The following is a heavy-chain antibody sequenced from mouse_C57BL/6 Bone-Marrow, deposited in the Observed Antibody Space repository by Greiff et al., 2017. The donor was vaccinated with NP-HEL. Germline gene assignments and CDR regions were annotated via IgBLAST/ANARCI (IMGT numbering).Heavy chain of an antibody. CDR3: AREKRY. J-gene: IGHJ2*01. V-gene: IGHV14-2*01. CDR2: IDPEDGET. CDR1: GFNIKDYY. Sequence: EVQLHQSGAELVKPGASVKLSCTASGFNIKDYYMHWVKQRTEQGLEWIGRIDPEDGETKYAPNFQGKATITADTSSNTAYLQLSSLTSEDAAVYYCAREKRYWGQGTTLTVAS.